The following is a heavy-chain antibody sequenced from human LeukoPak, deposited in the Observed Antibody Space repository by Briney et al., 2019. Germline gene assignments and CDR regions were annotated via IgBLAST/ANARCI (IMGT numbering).Heavy chain of an antibody. J-gene: IGHJ6*02. Sequence: GGSLRLSCAASGFTFSNYWMSWVRQAPGKGLEWVANIKQDGSEKYYVDSVKGRFTISRDNAKNSLYLQMNSLRAEDTAVYYCAKDSYYDFWSGSDYYYGMDVWGQGTTVTVSS. V-gene: IGHV3-7*01. CDR3: AKDSYYDFWSGSDYYYGMDV. CDR2: IKQDGSEK. D-gene: IGHD3-3*01. CDR1: GFTFSNYW.